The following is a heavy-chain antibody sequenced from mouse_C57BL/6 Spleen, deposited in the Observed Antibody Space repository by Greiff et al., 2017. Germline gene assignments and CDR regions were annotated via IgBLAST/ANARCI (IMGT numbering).Heavy chain of an antibody. V-gene: IGHV1-7*01. CDR2: INPSSGYT. CDR1: GYTFTSYW. J-gene: IGHJ1*03. Sequence: VQLQQSGAELAKPGASVKLSCKASGYTFTSYWMHWVKQRPGQGLEWIGYINPSSGYTKYNQKFKDKATLTADKSSSTAYMQLSSLTYEDSAVYYCARGEYGNYWYFDVWGTRTTVTVSS. D-gene: IGHD2-1*01. CDR3: ARGEYGNYWYFDV.